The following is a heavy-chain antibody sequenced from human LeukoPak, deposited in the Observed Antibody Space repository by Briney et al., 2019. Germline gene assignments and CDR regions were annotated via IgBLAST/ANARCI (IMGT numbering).Heavy chain of an antibody. V-gene: IGHV3-64D*06. Sequence: GGSLRLSCSASGFTFSSYTMHWVRQAPGKGLEYVSAITTNGGTTYYADSVKGRCTISRDNSRNTLNLQMRSLRPGDTAVYYCAKDDSYGGNSNFDYWGQGTLVTVSS. J-gene: IGHJ4*02. CDR3: AKDDSYGGNSNFDY. CDR2: ITTNGGTT. CDR1: GFTFSSYT. D-gene: IGHD4-23*01.